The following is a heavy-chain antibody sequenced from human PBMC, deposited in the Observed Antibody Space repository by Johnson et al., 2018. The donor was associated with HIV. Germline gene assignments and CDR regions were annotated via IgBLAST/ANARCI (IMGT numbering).Heavy chain of an antibody. J-gene: IGHJ3*02. CDR2: IGTAGDT. CDR3: VGAFDI. Sequence: VQLVESGGGLVQPGGSLRLSCAASGFTVSSNYMSWVRQAPGKGLEWVSVIGTAGDTYYPGSVKGRFTISRENEEWATDYYDFSIGYPGQDPRAVVGAFDIWGQGTMVTVSS. V-gene: IGHV3-66*02. CDR1: GFTVSSNY. D-gene: IGHD3-3*01.